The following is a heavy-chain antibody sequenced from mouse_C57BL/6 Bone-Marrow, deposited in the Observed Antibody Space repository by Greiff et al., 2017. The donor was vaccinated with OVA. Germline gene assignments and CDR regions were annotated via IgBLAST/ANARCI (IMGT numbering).Heavy chain of an antibody. CDR2: INYDGSST. D-gene: IGHD1-1*01. CDR3: ARVYYYGSSHWYFDV. J-gene: IGHJ1*03. CDR1: GFTFSDYY. V-gene: IGHV5-16*01. Sequence: EVKLVESEGGLVQPGRSMKLSCTASGFTFSDYYMAWVRQVPEKGLEWVANINYDGSSTYYLDSLKSRFIISRDNAKNILYLQMSSLKSEDTATYYCARVYYYGSSHWYFDVWGTGTTVTVSS.